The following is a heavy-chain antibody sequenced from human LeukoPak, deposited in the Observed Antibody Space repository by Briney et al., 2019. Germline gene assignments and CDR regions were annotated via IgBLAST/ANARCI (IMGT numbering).Heavy chain of an antibody. CDR3: ARDAPRIAAAGTGLYWYFDL. CDR1: GYTFTSYY. CDR2: INPSGGST. J-gene: IGHJ2*01. Sequence: ASVKVSCKASGYTFTSYYMHWVRQAPGQGLEWMGIINPSGGSTSYAQKFQGRVTMTRDTSTSTVYMELSSLRSEDTAVYYCARDAPRIAAAGTGLYWYFDLWGRGTLVTVSS. V-gene: IGHV1-46*01. D-gene: IGHD6-13*01.